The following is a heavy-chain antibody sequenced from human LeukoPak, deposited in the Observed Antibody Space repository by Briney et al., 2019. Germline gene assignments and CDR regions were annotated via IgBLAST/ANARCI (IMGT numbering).Heavy chain of an antibody. J-gene: IGHJ5*02. Sequence: GGSLRLSCAASGFTFSNYWMTWVRQAPGKGLEWVANIKKDGSEKNYVDSVKGRFTISRDNAKNSLYLQMNSLRAEETAVYYCAREVHSSSFRFDPWGQGTLVTVSS. D-gene: IGHD6-13*01. CDR3: AREVHSSSFRFDP. CDR1: GFTFSNYW. CDR2: IKKDGSEK. V-gene: IGHV3-7*01.